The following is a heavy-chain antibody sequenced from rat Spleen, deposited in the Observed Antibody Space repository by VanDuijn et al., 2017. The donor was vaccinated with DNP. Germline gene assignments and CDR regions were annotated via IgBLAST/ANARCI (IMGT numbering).Heavy chain of an antibody. D-gene: IGHD1-11*01. Sequence: EVKLVESGGGLVQPGRSLKLSCAASGFNFNDYWMVWVRQAPGKGLESIGEINKDRSTINYSPSLKDKFTISRDNAQDTLYLQMSKLGAEDTAIYYCAKGPNYGGYSDDFDYWGQGVMVTVSS. CDR2: INKDRSTI. V-gene: IGHV4-2*01. CDR1: GFNFNDYW. CDR3: AKGPNYGGYSDDFDY. J-gene: IGHJ2*01.